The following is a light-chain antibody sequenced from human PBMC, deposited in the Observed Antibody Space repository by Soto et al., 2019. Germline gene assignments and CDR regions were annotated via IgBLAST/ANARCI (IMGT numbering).Light chain of an antibody. Sequence: EIVLTRSPGTLSLSPGERATISCRASQSVSSNYLAWYQQKPGQAPRVLIYGASSRATGIPDRFSGSGSGTDFSLTIIRLEPEDFAVYYCHQYGSTPTFGGGTKVDIK. CDR3: HQYGSTPT. J-gene: IGKJ4*01. CDR1: QSVSSNY. CDR2: GAS. V-gene: IGKV3-20*01.